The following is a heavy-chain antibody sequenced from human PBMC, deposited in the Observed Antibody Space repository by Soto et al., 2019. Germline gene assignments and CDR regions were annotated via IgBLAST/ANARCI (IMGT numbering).Heavy chain of an antibody. Sequence: RRLSCAASGFSFTTYAMHWVRQAPGKGLEWVAVISDDGSIKYYADSVKGQFTISRDNSKNTFYLQMNSLRGDDTALYYCARAIETAMDPCDYWGQGALVTVSS. CDR3: ARAIETAMDPCDY. V-gene: IGHV3-30-3*01. J-gene: IGHJ4*02. CDR2: ISDDGSIK. CDR1: GFSFTTYA. D-gene: IGHD5-18*01.